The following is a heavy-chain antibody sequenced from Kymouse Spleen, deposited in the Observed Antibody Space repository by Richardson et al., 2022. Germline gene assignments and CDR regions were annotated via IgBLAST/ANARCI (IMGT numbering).Heavy chain of an antibody. J-gene: IGHJ5*02. V-gene: IGHV3-33*01. CDR3: ARENWGSGSYYNPNWFDP. CDR2: IWYDGSNK. Sequence: QVQLVESGGGVVQPGRSLRLSCAASGFTFSSYGMHWVRQAPGKGLEWVAVIWYDGSNKYYADSVKGRFTISRDNSKNTLYLQMNSLRAEDTAVYYCARENWGSGSYYNPNWFDPWGQGTLVTVSS. D-gene: IGHD3-10*01. CDR1: GFTFSSYG.